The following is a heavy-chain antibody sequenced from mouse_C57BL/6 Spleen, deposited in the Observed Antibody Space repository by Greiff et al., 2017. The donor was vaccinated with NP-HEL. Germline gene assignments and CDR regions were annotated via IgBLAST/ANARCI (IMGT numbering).Heavy chain of an antibody. Sequence: EVQGVESGGGLVKPGGSLKLSCAASGFTFSSYAMSWVRQTPEKRLEWVATISDGGSYTYYPDNVKGRFTISRDIAKNNLYLQMSHLKSEDTAMYYCARGGYGSSPGWFAYWGQGTLVTVSA. CDR3: ARGGYGSSPGWFAY. CDR1: GFTFSSYA. J-gene: IGHJ3*01. D-gene: IGHD1-1*01. CDR2: ISDGGSYT. V-gene: IGHV5-4*01.